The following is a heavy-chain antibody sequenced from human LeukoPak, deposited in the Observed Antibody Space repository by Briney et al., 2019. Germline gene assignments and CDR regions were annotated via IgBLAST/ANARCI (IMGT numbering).Heavy chain of an antibody. Sequence: KPWGSLRLSCAASGFTFSSYGMNWVRQAPGKGLEWVSSISSSSSYIYYADSVKGRFTISRDNAKNSLYLQMNSLRAEDTAVYYCARGGGSGRWGSAFDMWGQGTMVTVSS. D-gene: IGHD6-19*01. V-gene: IGHV3-21*01. CDR1: GFTFSSYG. CDR2: ISSSSSYI. CDR3: ARGGGSGRWGSAFDM. J-gene: IGHJ3*02.